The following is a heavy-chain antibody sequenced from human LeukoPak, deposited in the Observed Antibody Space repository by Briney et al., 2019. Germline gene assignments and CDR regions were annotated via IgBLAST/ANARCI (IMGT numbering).Heavy chain of an antibody. CDR2: ISGSGGST. D-gene: IGHD4-11*01. Sequence: GGSLRLSCAASGFIVSNNYMNWDRQAPGKGLEWVSAISGSGGSTNYADSVKGRFTISRDNSKNTLYLQMNSLRAEDTAVYSCASLYSNYGDYWGQGTLVTVSS. V-gene: IGHV3-23*01. CDR3: ASLYSNYGDY. CDR1: GFIVSNNY. J-gene: IGHJ4*02.